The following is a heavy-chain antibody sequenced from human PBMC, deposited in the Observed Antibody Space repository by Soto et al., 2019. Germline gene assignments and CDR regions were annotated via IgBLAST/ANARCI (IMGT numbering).Heavy chain of an antibody. CDR2: AYYRSEWKN. V-gene: IGHV6-1*01. J-gene: IGHJ4*02. CDR3: VRGVDASFDY. CDR1: VDSVASNRAA. Sequence: SQTLSLTCVISVDSVASNRAAWEWVRQSPARGLEWLGRAYYRSEWKNDYALSVTSRITITPDTSKNQLSLQLSSVTLEDTAVYYCVRGVDASFDYWGQGTLVTSPQ. D-gene: IGHD2-2*01.